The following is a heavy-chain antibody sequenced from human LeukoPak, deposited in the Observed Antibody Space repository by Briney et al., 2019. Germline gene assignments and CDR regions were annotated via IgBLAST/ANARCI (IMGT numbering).Heavy chain of an antibody. CDR2: ISAYNANT. CDR1: GYTFTSHG. J-gene: IGHJ4*02. V-gene: IGHV1-18*01. Sequence: GASVKVSCKASGYTFTSHGISWVRQAPGQGLEWMGWISAYNANTNYAQKFQGRVTMTTDTSTSTAYMELRSLRSDDTAVYYCTRDSGDSPGGYYFDHWGQGTLVTVSS. CDR3: TRDSGDSPGGYYFDH. D-gene: IGHD3-10*01.